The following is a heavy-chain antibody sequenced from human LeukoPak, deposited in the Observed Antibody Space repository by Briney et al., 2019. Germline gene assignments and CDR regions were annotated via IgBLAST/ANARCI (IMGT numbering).Heavy chain of an antibody. CDR2: IYPGDSDT. V-gene: IGHV5-51*01. D-gene: IGHD1-26*01. CDR3: AIRYSGSYNDY. J-gene: IGHJ4*02. CDR1: GYSFTDYW. Sequence: GESLKISCKASGYSFTDYWIGWVRQMPGTGLEWMGIIYPGDSDTRYSPSFQGQVTMSADKSISTAYLQWSSLKASDTAMYYCAIRYSGSYNDYWGQGTLVTVSS.